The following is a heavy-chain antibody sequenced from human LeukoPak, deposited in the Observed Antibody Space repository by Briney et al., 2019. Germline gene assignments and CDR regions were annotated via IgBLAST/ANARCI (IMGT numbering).Heavy chain of an antibody. D-gene: IGHD3-3*01. J-gene: IGHJ3*02. CDR1: GGTFSSYA. CDR3: ARVALGVVIANDAFDI. Sequence: GASVKVSCKASGGTFSSYAISWVRQAPGQGLEWMGGIIPILGTANYAQKFQGRVTITADESTSTAYMELSSLRSEDTAVYYCARVALGVVIANDAFDIWGQGTMVTVSS. CDR2: IIPILGTA. V-gene: IGHV1-69*13.